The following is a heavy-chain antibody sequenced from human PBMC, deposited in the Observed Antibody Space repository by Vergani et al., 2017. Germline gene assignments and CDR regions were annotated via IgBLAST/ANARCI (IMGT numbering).Heavy chain of an antibody. J-gene: IGHJ4*02. Sequence: QVQLVQSGAEVKKPGSSVTVSCKASGGTFSSYAISWVRQAPGQGLEWMGGIIPIFGTANYAQKFQGRVTLTADESTGTAYMELSSLRSEDTAVYYCARVLVRGVITSYFDYWGQGTLVTVSS. D-gene: IGHD3-10*01. V-gene: IGHV1-69*01. CDR1: GGTFSSYA. CDR3: ARVLVRGVITSYFDY. CDR2: IIPIFGTA.